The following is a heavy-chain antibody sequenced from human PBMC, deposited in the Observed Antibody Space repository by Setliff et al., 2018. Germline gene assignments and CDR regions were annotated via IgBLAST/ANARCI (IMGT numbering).Heavy chain of an antibody. Sequence: PGESLKISCAASGFTFSTYDMSWVRQAPGKGLEWVSAISGSGGSTYYADSVKGRFTISRDNSKNTLYLQMNSLRAEDTAVYYCARELVATWRGYSSSSPRYYFDNWGQGTLVTVSS. CDR1: GFTFSTYD. D-gene: IGHD6-6*01. J-gene: IGHJ4*02. CDR3: ARELVATWRGYSSSSPRYYFDN. V-gene: IGHV3-23*01. CDR2: ISGSGGST.